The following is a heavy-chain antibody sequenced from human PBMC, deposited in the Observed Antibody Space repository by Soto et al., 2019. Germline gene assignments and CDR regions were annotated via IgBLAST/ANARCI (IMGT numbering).Heavy chain of an antibody. CDR3: ASVTFGGVVLAH. Sequence: PSGTLSLTCTVSSASFSKYCWSWVRQPPGKGLEWIGYIYFNGNTNYNPSLKRRVTISIDTSKKQISLNLTSVTDADTAVYYCASVTFGGVVLAHWGQGTPGTVSS. V-gene: IGHV4-59*01. CDR2: IYFNGNT. J-gene: IGHJ4*02. CDR1: SASFSKYC. D-gene: IGHD3-16*01.